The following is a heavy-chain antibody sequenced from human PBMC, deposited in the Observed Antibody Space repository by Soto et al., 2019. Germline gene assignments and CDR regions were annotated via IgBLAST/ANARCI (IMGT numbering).Heavy chain of an antibody. D-gene: IGHD6-19*01. J-gene: IGHJ2*01. Sequence: EVQLVESGGGLVQPGGSLRLSCAASGFTFSSYWMSWVRQAPGKGLEWVANIKQDGSEKYYVDSVKGRFTISRDNAKNSLYLEMNSVGAEDTAVYYCARDQIGYSSGWYSSFYWYFDLWGRGTLVTVSS. CDR3: ARDQIGYSSGWYSSFYWYFDL. V-gene: IGHV3-7*03. CDR2: IKQDGSEK. CDR1: GFTFSSYW.